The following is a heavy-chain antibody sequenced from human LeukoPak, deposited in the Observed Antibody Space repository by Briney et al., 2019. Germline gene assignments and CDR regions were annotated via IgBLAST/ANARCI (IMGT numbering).Heavy chain of an antibody. CDR1: GFTFSAYY. CDR2: ISSSGSTI. CDR3: AKEYSGYDFDY. J-gene: IGHJ4*02. Sequence: GGSLRLSCAASGFTFSAYYMSWIRQAPGKGLEWVSYISSSGSTIYYADSVKGRFTISRDNAKNSLYLQMDSLRAEDTALYYCAKEYSGYDFDYWGQGTLVTVSS. D-gene: IGHD5-12*01. V-gene: IGHV3-11*01.